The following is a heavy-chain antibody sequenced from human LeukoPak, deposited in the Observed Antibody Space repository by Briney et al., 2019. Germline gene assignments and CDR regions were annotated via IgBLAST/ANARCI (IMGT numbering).Heavy chain of an antibody. CDR1: GHDFNDYW. Sequence: GESLKISCKASGHDFNDYWIGWVRQMPGKGPEWMGIIHPADSNTVYSPAFSGQVTISTDRSTSTAYLQWSSLEASDTAMYYCARSVVPAAMDWFDPWGQGTLVTVSS. D-gene: IGHD2-2*01. CDR3: ARSVVPAAMDWFDP. J-gene: IGHJ5*02. V-gene: IGHV5-51*01. CDR2: IHPADSNT.